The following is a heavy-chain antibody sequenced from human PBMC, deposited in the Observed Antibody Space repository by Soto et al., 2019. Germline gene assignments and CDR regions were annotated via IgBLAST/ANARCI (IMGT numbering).Heavy chain of an antibody. CDR1: GGFISSCDSY. J-gene: IGHJ6*02. Sequence: SETLSLTCTVSGGFISSCDSYWSWIRQPPGRGLGWGGYIYYCGCTYYNPSLKSRVTISVDTSKNQFSLKLSSVTAADTAVYYCARGGIVVVPAAPPSLYYYYGMDVWGQGTTVTV. CDR3: ARGGIVVVPAAPPSLYYYYGMDV. V-gene: IGHV4-30-4*08. CDR2: IYYCGCT. D-gene: IGHD2-2*01.